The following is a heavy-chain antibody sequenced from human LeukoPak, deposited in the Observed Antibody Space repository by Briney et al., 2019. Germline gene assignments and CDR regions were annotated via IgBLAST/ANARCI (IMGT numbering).Heavy chain of an antibody. CDR2: VSRSGGST. V-gene: IGHV3-23*01. Sequence: GGSLRLSCAAAGFSFSNYAMNWVRQAPGKGLEGVTGVSRSGGSTKYADSVKGRFTISRDNSKNALYLQMSSLRVEDTAVYYCAKDRVFGILIGGGFDYWGQGTQLIVSS. CDR1: GFSFSNYA. D-gene: IGHD3-3*01. CDR3: AKDRVFGILIGGGFDY. J-gene: IGHJ4*02.